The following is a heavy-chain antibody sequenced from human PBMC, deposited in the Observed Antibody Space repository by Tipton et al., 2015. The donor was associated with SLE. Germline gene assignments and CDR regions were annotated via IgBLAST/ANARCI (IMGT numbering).Heavy chain of an antibody. CDR1: GFTFSNAW. D-gene: IGHD2-15*01. CDR2: IKSKTDGGTT. V-gene: IGHV3-15*01. J-gene: IGHJ6*02. Sequence: SLRLSCAASGFTFSNAWMSWVRQAPGKGLEWVGRIKSKTDGGTTDYAAPVKGRFTISRDDSKNTLYLQMNSLKTEDTAVYYCTTVVGSGGTALMDVWGQGTTVTVSS. CDR3: TTVVGSGGTALMDV.